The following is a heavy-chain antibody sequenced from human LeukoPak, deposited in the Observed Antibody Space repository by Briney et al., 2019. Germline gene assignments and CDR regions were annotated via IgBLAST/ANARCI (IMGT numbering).Heavy chain of an antibody. CDR2: IYYSGST. Sequence: SETLSLTCTVSGGSISSGDCHWSWIRQPPGKGLEWIGYIYYSGSTYYNPSLKSRVTISVDTSKNQFSLKLSSVTAADTAVYYCASQTTVVDGFDYWGQGTLVTVSS. CDR3: ASQTTVVDGFDY. V-gene: IGHV4-30-4*01. D-gene: IGHD4-17*01. J-gene: IGHJ4*02. CDR1: GGSISSGDCH.